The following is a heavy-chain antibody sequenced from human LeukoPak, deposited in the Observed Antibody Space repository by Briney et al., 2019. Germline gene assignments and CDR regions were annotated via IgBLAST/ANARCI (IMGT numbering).Heavy chain of an antibody. V-gene: IGHV3-30*18. CDR1: GFTFSSYG. CDR2: ISYDGSNK. D-gene: IGHD3-16*01. CDR3: AKDLGAEVGVDY. Sequence: GGSVKLSCAASGFTFSSYGMHWVRQAPGKGLEWVGVISYDGSNKYYADYVKGRFTITRDNSKNTLYLQMNSLRAEDTAVYYCAKDLGAEVGVDYWGQGTLVTVSS. J-gene: IGHJ4*02.